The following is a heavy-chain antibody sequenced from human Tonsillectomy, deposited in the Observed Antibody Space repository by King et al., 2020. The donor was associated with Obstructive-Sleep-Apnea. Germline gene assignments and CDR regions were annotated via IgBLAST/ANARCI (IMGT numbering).Heavy chain of an antibody. CDR1: GFTFSGSA. CDR3: TRVPEGNWFDP. V-gene: IGHV3-73*01. Sequence: VQLVESGGGLVQPGGSLKLSCAASGFTFSGSAMHWVRQASGKGLEWVGRIRSKANSYATAYVASVKGRFTISRDDSKNTAYLQMNSLKTEDTAVYYCTRVPEGNWFDPWGQGTLVTVSS. CDR2: IRSKANSYAT. J-gene: IGHJ5*02.